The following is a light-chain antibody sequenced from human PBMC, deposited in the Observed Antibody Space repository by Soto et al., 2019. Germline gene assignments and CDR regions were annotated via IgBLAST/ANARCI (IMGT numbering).Light chain of an antibody. V-gene: IGKV3-20*01. Sequence: EIVLTQSPATLSLSPGERATLSCRASQSVSSYLAWYQQKPGQAPRLLIYDTSTRATGISDRFSGSGSGTDFTLTISRLEPEDFAVYYCQQYGSSPWTFGQGTKVDIK. CDR3: QQYGSSPWT. CDR2: DTS. CDR1: QSVSSY. J-gene: IGKJ1*01.